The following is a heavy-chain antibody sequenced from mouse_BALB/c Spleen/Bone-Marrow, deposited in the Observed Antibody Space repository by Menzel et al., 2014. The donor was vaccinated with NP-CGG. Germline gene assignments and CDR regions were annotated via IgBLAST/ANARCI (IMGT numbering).Heavy chain of an antibody. CDR1: GFNFTDYY. CDR2: IRNKANVYST. V-gene: IGHV7-3*02. D-gene: IGHD2-3*01. CDR3: VREEDGYYVGFAY. J-gene: IGHJ3*01. Sequence: EVQGVESGGGLVQPGGSLRLSGATSGFNFTDYYMSWVRQPPGKALEWLGFIRNKANVYSTEYSASVRGRFTISRDNSQSILYLQMNTLRAEDSATYYCVREEDGYYVGFAYWGQGTLVTVSA.